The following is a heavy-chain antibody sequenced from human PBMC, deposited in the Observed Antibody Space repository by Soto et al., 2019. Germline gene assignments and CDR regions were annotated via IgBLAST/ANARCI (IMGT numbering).Heavy chain of an antibody. CDR1: VFTFSSYG. D-gene: IGHD3-10*01. Sequence: QVQLVESGGGVVQPGRSLRLSCAASVFTFSSYGMHWVRQAPGKGLEWVAVIWYDGSNKYYADSVKGRFTISRDNSKNTLYLQMNSLRAEDTAVYYCARDRLTMVRGVIAYYFDYWGQGTLVTVSS. CDR3: ARDRLTMVRGVIAYYFDY. V-gene: IGHV3-33*01. J-gene: IGHJ4*02. CDR2: IWYDGSNK.